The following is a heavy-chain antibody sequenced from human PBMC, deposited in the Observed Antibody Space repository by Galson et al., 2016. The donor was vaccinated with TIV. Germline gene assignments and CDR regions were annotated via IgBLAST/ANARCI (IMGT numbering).Heavy chain of an antibody. Sequence: ETLSLTCTVSGGSISTNSYYWGWIRQSPGKGLEWIGSIYHGGSTYYNPSLKSRVTISVDTSKNQFSLKLSSVTAADTAVYYCARGFVSGTPVLDFYGLDVWGQGTTVTVSS. D-gene: IGHD1-7*01. CDR2: IYHGGST. CDR1: GGSISTNSYY. CDR3: ARGFVSGTPVLDFYGLDV. V-gene: IGHV4-39*01. J-gene: IGHJ6*02.